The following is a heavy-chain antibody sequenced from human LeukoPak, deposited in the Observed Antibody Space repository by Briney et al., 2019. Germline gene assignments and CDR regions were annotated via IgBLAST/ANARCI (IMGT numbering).Heavy chain of an antibody. CDR3: AKHGYSSGWYSR. V-gene: IGHV3-53*01. J-gene: IGHJ4*02. CDR1: GFTVSSNY. CDR2: IYSGGST. D-gene: IGHD6-19*01. Sequence: PGGSLRLSFAASGFTVSSNYMSWVRPAPGKGLEWVSVIYSGGSTYYADSVKGRFTISRDNSKNTLYLQMNSLRAEDTAVYYCAKHGYSSGWYSRWGQGTLVTVSS.